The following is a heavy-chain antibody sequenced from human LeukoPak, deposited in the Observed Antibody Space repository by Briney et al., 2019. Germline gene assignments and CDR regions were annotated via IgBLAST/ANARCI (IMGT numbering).Heavy chain of an antibody. CDR1: GGSISSHY. D-gene: IGHD2-2*01. Sequence: PSETLSLTCTVSGGSISSHYWSWIRQPPGKGLEWIGYIYYSGSTNYNPSLKSRVTISVDTSKNQVSLRLSSVTAADTAVYYCARDKKGSSCYDFWGQGTLVTVSS. CDR3: ARDKKGSSCYDF. CDR2: IYYSGST. J-gene: IGHJ4*02. V-gene: IGHV4-59*11.